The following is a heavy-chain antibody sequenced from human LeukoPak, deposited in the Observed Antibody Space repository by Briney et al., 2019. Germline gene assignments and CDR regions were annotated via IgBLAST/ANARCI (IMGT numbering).Heavy chain of an antibody. J-gene: IGHJ4*02. V-gene: IGHV4-39*01. Sequence: SETLSLTCTVSGGSISSSSYYWGWIRQPPGKGLEWIGSIYYSGSTYYNPSPKSRVTISVDTSKNQFSLKLSSVTAADTAVYYCARHGPKSKYYYDSSGKLDYWGQGTLVTVSS. CDR1: GGSISSSSYY. CDR2: IYYSGST. D-gene: IGHD3-22*01. CDR3: ARHGPKSKYYYDSSGKLDY.